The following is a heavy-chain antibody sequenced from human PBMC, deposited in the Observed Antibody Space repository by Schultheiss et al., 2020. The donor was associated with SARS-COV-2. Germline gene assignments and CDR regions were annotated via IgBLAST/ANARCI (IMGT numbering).Heavy chain of an antibody. CDR1: GGSISSYY. J-gene: IGHJ5*02. Sequence: SETLSLTCTVSGGSISSYYWSWIRQPAGKGLEWIGEINHSGSTNYNPSLKSRVTISVDTSKNQFSLKLSSVTAADTAVYYCARDQAAAVASWFDPWGQGTLVTVSS. D-gene: IGHD6-13*01. V-gene: IGHV4-59*01. CDR2: INHSGST. CDR3: ARDQAAAVASWFDP.